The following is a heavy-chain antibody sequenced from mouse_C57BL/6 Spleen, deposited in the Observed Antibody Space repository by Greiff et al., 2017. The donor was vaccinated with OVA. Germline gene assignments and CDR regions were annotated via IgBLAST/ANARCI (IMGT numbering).Heavy chain of an antibody. CDR2: IYPGGGYT. J-gene: IGHJ1*03. CDR3: ARGRYLHWYFDV. Sequence: VMLVESGAELVRPGTSVKMSCKASGYTFTNYWIGWAKQRPGHGLEWIGDIYPGGGYTNYNEKFKGKATLTADKSSSTAYMQFSSLTSEDSAIYYCARGRYLHWYFDVWGTGTTVTVSS. CDR1: GYTFTNYW. V-gene: IGHV1-63*01. D-gene: IGHD5-1*01.